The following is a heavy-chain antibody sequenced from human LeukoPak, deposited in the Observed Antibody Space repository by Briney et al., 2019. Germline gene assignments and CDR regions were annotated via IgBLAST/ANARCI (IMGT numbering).Heavy chain of an antibody. J-gene: IGHJ4*02. CDR1: GYTFTGYY. D-gene: IGHD6-13*01. V-gene: IGHV1-2*06. CDR3: ARLSSWYFLDY. CDR2: INPNSGGT. Sequence: ASVKVSCKASGYTFTGYYMLWVRQAPGQGLEWMGRINPNSGGTNYAQKFQGRVTMTRDTSISTAYMELSRLRSDDTAVYYCARLSSWYFLDYWGQGTLVTVSS.